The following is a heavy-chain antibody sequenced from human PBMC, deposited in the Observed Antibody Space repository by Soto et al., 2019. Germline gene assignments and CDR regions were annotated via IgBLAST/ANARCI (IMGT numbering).Heavy chain of an antibody. J-gene: IGHJ6*02. V-gene: IGHV1-8*01. Sequence: QVQLVQSGAEVTKPGASVKVSCKASGYTFTSYDINWVRQVAGQGPEWRGWMNPNSGNTGYAQKFQGRVTMTRNTSLSTAYMDLSSLTSDDTAVYYCAIRHDGRQSSMDVWGLGTTVTVSS. D-gene: IGHD1-1*01. CDR3: AIRHDGRQSSMDV. CDR2: MNPNSGNT. CDR1: GYTFTSYD.